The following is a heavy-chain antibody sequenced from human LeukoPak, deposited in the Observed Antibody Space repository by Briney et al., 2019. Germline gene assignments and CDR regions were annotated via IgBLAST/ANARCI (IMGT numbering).Heavy chain of an antibody. CDR1: GFTFSSYS. V-gene: IGHV3-21*05. J-gene: IGHJ4*02. Sequence: GGSLRLSCAASGFTFSSYSMKWVRQAPGKGLEWVSYISGSSTYIYYADSVKGRFTISRDNAKNSLYLQMNSLRAEDTAVYYCARGHSSGYYLKYWGQGTLVTVSS. CDR3: ARGHSSGYYLKY. CDR2: ISGSSTYI. D-gene: IGHD3-22*01.